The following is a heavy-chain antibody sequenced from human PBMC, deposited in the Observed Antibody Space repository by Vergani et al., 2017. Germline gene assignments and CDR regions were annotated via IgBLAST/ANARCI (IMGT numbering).Heavy chain of an antibody. CDR2: IIPIFGTA. Sequence: QVQLVQSGAEVKKPGSSVKVSCKASGGTFSSYAISLVRQAPGQGLEWMGGIIPIFGTANYAQKFQGRVTITADESTSTAYMELSSLRSEDTAVYYCAKMAYCGGDCYSYYYYYYMDVWGKGTTVTVSS. D-gene: IGHD2-21*01. V-gene: IGHV1-69*01. J-gene: IGHJ6*03. CDR3: AKMAYCGGDCYSYYYYYYMDV. CDR1: GGTFSSYA.